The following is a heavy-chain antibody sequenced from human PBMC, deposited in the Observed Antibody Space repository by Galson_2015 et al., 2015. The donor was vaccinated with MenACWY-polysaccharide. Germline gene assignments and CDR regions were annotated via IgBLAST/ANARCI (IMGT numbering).Heavy chain of an antibody. J-gene: IGHJ4*02. Sequence: SLRLSCAASGFTFSNYWMNWVRQAPGKGLEWVANMNQDGSGKRYAESVRGRFTISRDNGKSSLFLQMISLRAEDTALYYCASRTRFRTGSGPEDYWGQGTLVTVSS. CDR2: MNQDGSGK. D-gene: IGHD1/OR15-1a*01. V-gene: IGHV3-7*01. CDR3: ASRTRFRTGSGPEDY. CDR1: GFTFSNYW.